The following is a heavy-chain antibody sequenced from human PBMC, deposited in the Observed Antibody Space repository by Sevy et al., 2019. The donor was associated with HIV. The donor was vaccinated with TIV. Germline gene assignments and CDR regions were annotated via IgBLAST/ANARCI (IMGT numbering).Heavy chain of an antibody. V-gene: IGHV3-23*01. D-gene: IGHD2-8*01. CDR2: LSFGCGRI. J-gene: IGHJ4*02. CDR1: GFNFNIYS. CDR3: AREGCTKPHDY. Sequence: GGSPRLSCVASGFNFNIYSMSWVRQAPGKRLEWVSTLSFGCGRINHADSVQGRFTMSRDDSKKTVYLEMNSLGPEDTAVYYCAREGCTKPHDYWGQGTLVTVSS.